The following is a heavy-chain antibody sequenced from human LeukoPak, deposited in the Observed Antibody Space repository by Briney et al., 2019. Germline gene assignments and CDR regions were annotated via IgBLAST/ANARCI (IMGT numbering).Heavy chain of an antibody. J-gene: IGHJ4*02. D-gene: IGHD6-6*01. V-gene: IGHV1-2*02. CDR2: INPNSGGT. CDR3: ASIAARPTLYDY. CDR1: GGTFTSYG. Sequence: ASVKVSCKASGGTFTSYGISWVRQAPGQGLEWMGWINPNSGGTNYAQKFQGRVTMTRDTSISTAYMELSRLRSDDTAVYYCASIAARPTLYDYWGQGTLVTVSS.